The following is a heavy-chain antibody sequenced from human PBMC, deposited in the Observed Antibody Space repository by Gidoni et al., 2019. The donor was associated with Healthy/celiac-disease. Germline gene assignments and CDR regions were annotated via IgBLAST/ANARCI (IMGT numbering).Heavy chain of an antibody. CDR2: IWYDGSNK. CDR3: AREIDEYNWFDP. Sequence: QVQLVESGGGVVQPGRSLRLSCAASGFTFSSYGMHWVRQAPGKGLEWVAVIWYDGSNKYYADSVKGRFTISRDNSKNTLYLQMNSLRAEDTAVYYCAREIDEYNWFDPWGQGTLVTVSS. CDR1: GFTFSSYG. V-gene: IGHV3-33*08. J-gene: IGHJ5*02.